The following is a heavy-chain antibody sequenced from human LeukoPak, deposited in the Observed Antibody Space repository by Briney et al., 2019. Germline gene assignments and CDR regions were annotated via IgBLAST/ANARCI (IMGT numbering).Heavy chain of an antibody. J-gene: IGHJ4*02. CDR2: IYHSGST. D-gene: IGHD6-6*01. Sequence: PSETLSLTCAVSGYSISSDYYWCWIRQPPGKGLEWIGSIYHSGSTYYNPSLKSRVTISVDKSKNQFSLKLSSVTAADTAVYYCARDRASTSSRFDYWGQGTLVTVSS. V-gene: IGHV4-38-2*02. CDR1: GYSISSDYY. CDR3: ARDRASTSSRFDY.